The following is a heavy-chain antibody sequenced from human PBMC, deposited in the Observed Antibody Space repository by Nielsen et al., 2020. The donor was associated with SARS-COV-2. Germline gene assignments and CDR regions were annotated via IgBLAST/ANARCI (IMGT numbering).Heavy chain of an antibody. D-gene: IGHD2-8*01. CDR2: INAGNGNT. V-gene: IGHV1-3*01. Sequence: WVRQAPGQRLEWMGWINAGNGNTKYSQKFQGRVTITRDTSASTAYMELSSLRSEDTAVYYCARVMRYCTNGVCFDYYYYGMDVWGQGTTVTVSS. CDR3: ARVMRYCTNGVCFDYYYYGMDV. J-gene: IGHJ6*02.